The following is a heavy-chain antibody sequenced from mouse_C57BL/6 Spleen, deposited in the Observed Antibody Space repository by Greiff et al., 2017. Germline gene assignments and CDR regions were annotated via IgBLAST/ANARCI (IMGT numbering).Heavy chain of an antibody. CDR3: TTNSWFAY. V-gene: IGHV14-4*01. J-gene: IGHJ3*01. Sequence: VHVKQSGAELVRPGASVKLSCTASGFNIKDDYMHWVKQRPEQGLEWIGWIDPENGDTEYASKFQGKATITAETSSNTAYLQLSSLTSEDTAVYYCTTNSWFAYWGQGTLVTVSA. CDR2: IDPENGDT. CDR1: GFNIKDDY.